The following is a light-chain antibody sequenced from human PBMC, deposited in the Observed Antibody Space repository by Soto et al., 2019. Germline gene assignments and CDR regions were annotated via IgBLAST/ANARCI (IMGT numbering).Light chain of an antibody. CDR2: AAS. J-gene: IGKJ2*01. CDR3: QQSYGTPMYT. CDR1: QSINTY. V-gene: IGKV1-39*01. Sequence: DIQMTQSPSSLSASVGDRVTITCRASQSINTYLNWYQQKPGKAPNLLIYAASNLQSGGPSRFSGSGSGTDFTLTISSLQTEDIATYYCQQSYGTPMYTFGQGTKLEIK.